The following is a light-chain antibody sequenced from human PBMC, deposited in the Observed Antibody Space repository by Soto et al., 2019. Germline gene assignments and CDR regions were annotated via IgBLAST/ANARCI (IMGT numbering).Light chain of an antibody. CDR3: QHYNTYPDA. CDR1: QGISIY. V-gene: IGKV1-9*01. J-gene: IGKJ1*01. Sequence: IQFTQSPSSLSASGLYIFTITCRARQGISIYLAWYQQKPGQSPKLLIYAASTLKSGVPYRFSGSGSGTEFTLTISSLQSDDFAIYYCQHYNTYPDAFGQGTQVDIK. CDR2: AAS.